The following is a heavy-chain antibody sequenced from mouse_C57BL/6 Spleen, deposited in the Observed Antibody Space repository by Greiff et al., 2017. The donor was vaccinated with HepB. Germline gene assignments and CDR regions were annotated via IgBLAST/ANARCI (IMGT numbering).Heavy chain of an antibody. J-gene: IGHJ3*01. CDR2: FYPGSGSI. CDR3: ARHEDYYGSRVVRFAY. CDR1: GYTFTEYT. Sequence: QVQLKQSGAELVKPGASVKLSCKASGYTFTEYTIHWVKQRSGQGLEWIGWFYPGSGSIKYNEKFKDKATLTADKSSSTVYMELSRLTSEDSAVYFCARHEDYYGSRVVRFAYWGQGTLVTVSA. V-gene: IGHV1-62-2*01. D-gene: IGHD1-1*01.